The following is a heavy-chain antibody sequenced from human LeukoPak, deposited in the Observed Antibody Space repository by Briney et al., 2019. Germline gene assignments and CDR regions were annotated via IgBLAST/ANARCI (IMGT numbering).Heavy chain of an antibody. V-gene: IGHV1-8*01. CDR3: ARGGGTMIVVVFDP. CDR2: MNPNSGNT. CDR1: GYTFTSYD. Sequence: ASVKVSCKASGYTFTSYDINWVRQATGQGLEWMGWMNPNSGNTGYAQKFQGRVTMARNTSISTAYMELSSLRSEDTAVYYCARGGGTMIVVVFDPWGQGTLVTVSS. J-gene: IGHJ5*02. D-gene: IGHD3-22*01.